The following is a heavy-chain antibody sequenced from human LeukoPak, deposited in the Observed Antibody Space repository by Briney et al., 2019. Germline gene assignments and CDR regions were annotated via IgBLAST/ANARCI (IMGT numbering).Heavy chain of an antibody. CDR1: GGSISSGDYY. CDR3: AAHPDGNSNWFDP. Sequence: SETLSLTCTVSGGSISSGDYYWSWIRQPPGKGLEWIGYIYYSGSTYYNPSLKSRVTISVDTSKNQFSLKLSSVTAADTAVYYCAAHPDGNSNWFDPWGQGTLVTVSS. J-gene: IGHJ5*02. D-gene: IGHD4-23*01. CDR2: IYYSGST. V-gene: IGHV4-30-4*01.